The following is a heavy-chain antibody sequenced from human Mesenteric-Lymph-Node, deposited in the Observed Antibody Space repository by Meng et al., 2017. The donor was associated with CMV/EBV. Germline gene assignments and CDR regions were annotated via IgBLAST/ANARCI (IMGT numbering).Heavy chain of an antibody. CDR1: GFSFGDYW. CDR3: ARHRRQLVTPFDY. CDR2: ISSSGSTI. J-gene: IGHJ4*02. Sequence: GESLKISCAASGFSFGDYWMSWVRQAPGKGLEWVSYISSSGSTIYYADSVKGRFTISRDNAKNSLYLQMNSLRAEDTAVYYCARHRRQLVTPFDYWGQGTLVTVSS. V-gene: IGHV3-11*01. D-gene: IGHD6-6*01.